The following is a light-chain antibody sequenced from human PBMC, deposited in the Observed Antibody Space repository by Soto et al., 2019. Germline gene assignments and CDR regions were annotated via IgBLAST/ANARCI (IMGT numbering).Light chain of an antibody. V-gene: IGKV1-5*03. J-gene: IGKJ4*01. CDR1: QSLSSW. CDR2: KAS. Sequence: DSQMPQSPSTLSASVGDRVTITCRASQSLSSWLAWYQEKPGKAPKLLIYKASSLESGVPSRFSGSGSETELTLTISSLQPDDFATYYCQQYNTFPLTFGGGTKVEIK. CDR3: QQYNTFPLT.